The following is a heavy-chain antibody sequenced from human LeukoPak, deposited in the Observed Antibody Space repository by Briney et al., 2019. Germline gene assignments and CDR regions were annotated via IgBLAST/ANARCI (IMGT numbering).Heavy chain of an antibody. CDR3: ARFQSSSSWDYYYGLDV. CDR2: IYYSGST. Sequence: PWETLSLTCTVSGGSISSYYRSWIRQPPGKGPEWVGDIYYSGSTNYNPSLKSRVTISVDTSKNQVSLKLCSVTAADTAVYYCARFQSSSSWDYYYGLDVWGQGTTVTVSS. V-gene: IGHV4-59*01. CDR1: GGSISSYY. D-gene: IGHD2-2*01. J-gene: IGHJ6*02.